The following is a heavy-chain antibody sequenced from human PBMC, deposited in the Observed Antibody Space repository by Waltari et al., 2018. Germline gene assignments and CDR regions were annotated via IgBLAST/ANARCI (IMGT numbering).Heavy chain of an antibody. V-gene: IGHV4-39*01. CDR3: VRPGSTVTPRAFDI. CDR2: MYYSGAT. CDR1: GGSSSSSYN. Sequence: QLQLQESGPGLVNPSETLSLNCTSSGGSSSSSYNWAWVRQPPGKGLEWVGTMYYSGATSNNPSLDSRLSMSIDTSKNLFSLKLSSVTATDTGVYFCVRPGSTVTPRAFDIWGQGIKVTVSS. D-gene: IGHD4-17*01. J-gene: IGHJ3*02.